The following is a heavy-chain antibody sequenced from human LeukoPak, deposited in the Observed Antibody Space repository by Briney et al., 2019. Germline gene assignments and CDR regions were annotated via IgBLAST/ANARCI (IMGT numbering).Heavy chain of an antibody. D-gene: IGHD5-24*01. CDR1: GYTFTGYY. CDR3: ASAQMKLATIG. CDR2: INPNSGGT. V-gene: IGHV1-2*02. J-gene: IGHJ4*02. Sequence: ASVKVSCKASGYTFTGYYMHWVGPAPGQGLGWMGWINPNSGGTNYAQNFQGRVTMTGDTSINTAYMELSSLTSDDTAVYYCASAQMKLATIGWGQGTLVTVSS.